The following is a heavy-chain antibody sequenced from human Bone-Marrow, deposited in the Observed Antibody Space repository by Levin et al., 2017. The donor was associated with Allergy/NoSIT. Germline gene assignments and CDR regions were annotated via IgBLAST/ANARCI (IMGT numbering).Heavy chain of an antibody. J-gene: IGHJ4*02. V-gene: IGHV1-46*03. CDR3: ARVADTAMDNYFDY. Sequence: ASVKVSCKASGYTFTSYYMHWVRQAPGQGLEWMGIINPSGGSANYAQKFQGRVTMTRDTSTNAVYMELRSLRSEDTAVYYCARVADTAMDNYFDYWGQGTLVTVSS. D-gene: IGHD5-18*01. CDR1: GYTFTSYY. CDR2: INPSGGSA.